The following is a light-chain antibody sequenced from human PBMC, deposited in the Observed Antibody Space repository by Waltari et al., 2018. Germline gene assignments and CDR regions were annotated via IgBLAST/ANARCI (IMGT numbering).Light chain of an antibody. CDR2: GAS. CDR1: ESVGSN. Sequence: ETLMTQSPGTLSVSPGERATLSCRANESVGSNLAWYQQKPAQAPRVLIYGASGRATGVPARVTGSGSGKDFTLTISSLQSEDFGVYYCQQDKNWPPYTCGQGTKLEIK. J-gene: IGKJ2*01. V-gene: IGKV3-15*01. CDR3: QQDKNWPPYT.